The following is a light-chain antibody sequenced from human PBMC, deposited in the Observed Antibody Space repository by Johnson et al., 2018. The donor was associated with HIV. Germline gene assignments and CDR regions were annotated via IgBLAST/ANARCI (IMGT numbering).Light chain of an antibody. J-gene: IGLJ1*01. CDR3: GTWDSSLSAYV. CDR2: GNN. CDR1: SSNIGNNY. V-gene: IGLV1-51*01. Sequence: QSVLTQPPSVSAAPGQKVTISCSGSSSNIGNNYVSWYQQFPGTAPKLLIYGNNKRPSGIPDRFSGSKSGTSATLGITGLQTGDEANYYCGTWDSSLSAYVFGTGTTLTVV.